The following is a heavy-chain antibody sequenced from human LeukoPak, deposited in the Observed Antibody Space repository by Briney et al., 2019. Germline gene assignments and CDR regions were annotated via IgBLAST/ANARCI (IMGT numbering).Heavy chain of an antibody. CDR1: GGSISSGSYY. CDR3: ARSKYYYDSSPPDY. CDR2: IYTSGST. D-gene: IGHD3-22*01. Sequence: SQTLSLTCTVSGGSISSGSYYWSWIWQPAGKGLEWIGRIYTSGSTNYNPSLKSRVTISVDTSKNQFSLKLSSVTAADTAVYYCARSKYYYDSSPPDYWGQGTLVTVSS. J-gene: IGHJ4*02. V-gene: IGHV4-61*02.